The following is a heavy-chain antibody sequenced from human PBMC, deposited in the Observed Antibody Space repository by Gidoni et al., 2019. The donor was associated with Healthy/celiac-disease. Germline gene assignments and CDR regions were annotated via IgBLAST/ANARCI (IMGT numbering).Heavy chain of an antibody. CDR3: ANGSVADYYYGMDV. V-gene: IGHV1-69*06. J-gene: IGHJ6*02. D-gene: IGHD5-12*01. Sequence: HVQLVQSGAEVKKPGSSVKVSCKASGGTSSSYAISWVRQAHGQGLEWMGGIIPILGTANYAQKFQGRVTITADKSTSTAYMELSSLRSEDTAVYYCANGSVADYYYGMDVWGQGTTVTVSS. CDR1: GGTSSSYA. CDR2: IIPILGTA.